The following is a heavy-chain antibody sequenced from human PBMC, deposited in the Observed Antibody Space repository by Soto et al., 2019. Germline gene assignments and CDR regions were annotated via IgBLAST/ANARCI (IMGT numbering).Heavy chain of an antibody. J-gene: IGHJ4*02. CDR3: ATYYYDNSGYSQSAFDY. D-gene: IGHD3-22*01. Sequence: SETLSLTCTVSGGSISSGDYYWSWIRQPPGKGLEWIGYIYYSGSTYYNPSLKSRVTISVDTSKNQFSLKLSSVTAADTAVYNCATYYYDNSGYSQSAFDYWGQGTLVTVSS. CDR2: IYYSGST. CDR1: GGSISSGDYY. V-gene: IGHV4-30-4*01.